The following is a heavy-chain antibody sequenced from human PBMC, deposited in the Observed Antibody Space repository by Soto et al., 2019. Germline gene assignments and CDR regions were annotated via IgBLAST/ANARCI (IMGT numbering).Heavy chain of an antibody. D-gene: IGHD1-26*01. CDR2: IYYSGST. CDR3: ARESSWEGGLTYNWFDP. Sequence: SETLSLTCTVSGGSISSYYWSWIRQPPGKGLEWIGYIYYSGSTNYNPSLKSRVTISVDTSKNQFSLKLSSVTAADTAVYYCARESSWEGGLTYNWFDPWGQGTLVTVSS. J-gene: IGHJ5*02. CDR1: GGSISSYY. V-gene: IGHV4-59*01.